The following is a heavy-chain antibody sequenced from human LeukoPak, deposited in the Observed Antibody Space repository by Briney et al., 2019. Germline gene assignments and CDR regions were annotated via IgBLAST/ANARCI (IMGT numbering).Heavy chain of an antibody. CDR2: IIPIFGTA. Sequence: SVKLFCKASGDTFSSHAISWVPQAPGQGLQWMGGIIPIFGTANYAQKFQGRVTITADESTSTAYMELSSLRSEDTAVYYCARASVNYYFDYWGQGTLVTVSS. CDR1: GDTFSSHA. CDR3: ARASVNYYFDY. J-gene: IGHJ4*02. V-gene: IGHV1-69*01. D-gene: IGHD1-20*01.